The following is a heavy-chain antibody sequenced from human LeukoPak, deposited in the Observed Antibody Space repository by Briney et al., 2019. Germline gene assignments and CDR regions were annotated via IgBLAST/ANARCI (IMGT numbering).Heavy chain of an antibody. CDR2: IYTSGST. CDR3: ARVSLHSSSWSYYFDY. J-gene: IGHJ4*02. CDR1: GGSISSYY. Sequence: SETLSLTCTVSGGSISSYYWSWIRQPAGKGLEWIGRIYTSGSTNYNPSLKSRVTMSVDTSKNQFPLKLSSVTAADTAVYYCARVSLHSSSWSYYFDYWGQGTLVTVSS. D-gene: IGHD6-13*01. V-gene: IGHV4-4*07.